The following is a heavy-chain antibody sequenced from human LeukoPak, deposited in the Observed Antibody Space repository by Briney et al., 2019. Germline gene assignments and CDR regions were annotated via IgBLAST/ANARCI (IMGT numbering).Heavy chain of an antibody. CDR3: ARHYHYGSGSYKPFDP. J-gene: IGHJ5*02. CDR2: IYYSGST. V-gene: IGHV4-39*01. Sequence: SETLSLTCTVSGGSISRYYWGWIRQPPGKGLEWIGSIYYSGSTYYNPSLKSRVTISVDTSKNQFSLKLSSVTAADTAVYYCARHYHYGSGSYKPFDPWGQGTLVTLSS. D-gene: IGHD3-10*01. CDR1: GGSISRYY.